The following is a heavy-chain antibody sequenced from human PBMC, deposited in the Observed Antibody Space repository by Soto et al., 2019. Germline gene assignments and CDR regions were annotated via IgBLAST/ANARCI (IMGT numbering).Heavy chain of an antibody. V-gene: IGHV1-46*01. D-gene: IGHD2-21*01. J-gene: IGHJ4*02. CDR3: ARGLYSGDK. CDR1: GYIFTNYY. CDR2: INPNCGST. Sequence: HVRLVQSGAEVKKPGASGKVSCKASGYIFTNYYIHWVRQAHGQGLEWMAIINPNCGSTNGPKEFQVRITFTRDTSTSTVYMDLSSLTSEDTAVYYCARGLYSGDKWGQGTLVTVSS.